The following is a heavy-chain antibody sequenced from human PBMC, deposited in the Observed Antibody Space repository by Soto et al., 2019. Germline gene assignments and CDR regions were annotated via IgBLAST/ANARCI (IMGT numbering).Heavy chain of an antibody. J-gene: IGHJ4*02. D-gene: IGHD2-2*01. CDR1: GFTFSDYY. CDR2: ISSSGSTI. Sequence: GGSLRLSCAASGFTFSDYYMSWIRQAPGKGLEWVSYISSSGSTIYYADSVKGRFTISRDNAKNSLYLQMNSLRAEDTAVYYCARDQTTAALGDYFDYWGQGTLVTVSS. CDR3: ARDQTTAALGDYFDY. V-gene: IGHV3-11*01.